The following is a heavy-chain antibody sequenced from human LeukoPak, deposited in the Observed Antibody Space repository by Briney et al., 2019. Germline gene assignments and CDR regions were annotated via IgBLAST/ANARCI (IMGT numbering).Heavy chain of an antibody. CDR2: IHGRGST. J-gene: IGHJ6*03. V-gene: IGHV4-61*09. CDR3: ARDKLNSGWYGEGNYYYMDV. D-gene: IGHD6-19*01. CDR1: GDSISGGNYY. Sequence: NSSETLPLTCTVSGDSISGGNYYWSWSRQPVGKGLEWIGNIHGRGSTKYNPSLESRVSISVDTSKNQFSLKLSSVTATDTAVYYCARDKLNSGWYGEGNYYYMDVWGKGTTVTVSS.